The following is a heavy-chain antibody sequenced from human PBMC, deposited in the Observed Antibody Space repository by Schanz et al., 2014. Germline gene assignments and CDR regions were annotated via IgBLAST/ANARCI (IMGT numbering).Heavy chain of an antibody. V-gene: IGHV4-59*08. CDR2: IYSSGST. CDR1: GGSINNYF. CDR3: ARHRTRITIIRAAIITYYYFDQ. Sequence: QVQLQESGPGLVKPSETLSVTCTVSGGSINNYFWTWIRQPAGKGLEWIGYIYSSGSTNYNPSLKSRVTMSVDTSNNQFSLRLSSVTAEDTAVYYCARHRTRITIIRAAIITYYYFDQWGQGTLVTVSS. J-gene: IGHJ4*02. D-gene: IGHD3-10*01.